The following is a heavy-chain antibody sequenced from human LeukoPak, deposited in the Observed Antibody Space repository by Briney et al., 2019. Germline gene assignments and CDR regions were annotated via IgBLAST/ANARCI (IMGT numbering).Heavy chain of an antibody. J-gene: IGHJ4*02. D-gene: IGHD3-9*01. Sequence: GGSLRLSCAASGFTFSSYAMSWVRQALGKGLEWVSAISGSGGSTYYADSVKGRFTISRDNSKNALYLQMNSLRAEDTAVYYCAKVLRYFDWLSPFDYWGQGTLVTVSS. CDR3: AKVLRYFDWLSPFDY. V-gene: IGHV3-23*01. CDR2: ISGSGGST. CDR1: GFTFSSYA.